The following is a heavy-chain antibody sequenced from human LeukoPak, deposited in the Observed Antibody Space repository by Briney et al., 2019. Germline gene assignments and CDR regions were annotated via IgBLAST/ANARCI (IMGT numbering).Heavy chain of an antibody. Sequence: GRSLRLSCAASGFTFDDYAMHWVRQAPGKGLEWVSGISWNSGSIGYADSVKGRFTISRDNAKNSLYLQMNSLRAEDTALYYCAKGIGRGYSYGAPDYWGQGTLVTVSS. D-gene: IGHD5-18*01. CDR1: GFTFDDYA. J-gene: IGHJ4*02. CDR3: AKGIGRGYSYGAPDY. CDR2: ISWNSGSI. V-gene: IGHV3-9*01.